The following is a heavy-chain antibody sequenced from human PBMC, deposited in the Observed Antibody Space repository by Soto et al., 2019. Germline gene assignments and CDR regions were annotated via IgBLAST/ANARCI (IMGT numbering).Heavy chain of an antibody. CDR2: IIPIFGTA. CDR3: ARGAGTRYYYYYYGMDV. Sequence: QVQLVQSGAEVTKPGSSVKVSCKASGGTFSSYAISWVRQAPGQGLEWMGGIIPIFGTANYAQKFQGRVTITADESTSTAYMELSSLRSEDTAVYYCARGAGTRYYYYYYGMDVWGQGTTVTVSS. CDR1: GGTFSSYA. V-gene: IGHV1-69*01. J-gene: IGHJ6*02. D-gene: IGHD1-1*01.